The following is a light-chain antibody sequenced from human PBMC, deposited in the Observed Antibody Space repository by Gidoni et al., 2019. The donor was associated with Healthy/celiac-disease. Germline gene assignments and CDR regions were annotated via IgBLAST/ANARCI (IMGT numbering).Light chain of an antibody. CDR3: QQYYSTPRT. Sequence: GSLGERATINCKSSQSVLYSSNNKNYLAWYQQKPGQPPKLLIYWASTRESGVPDRFSGSGSGTDFTLTISSLQAEDVAVYYCQQYYSTPRTFGQGTKVEIK. CDR2: WAS. CDR1: QSVLYSSNNKNY. V-gene: IGKV4-1*01. J-gene: IGKJ1*01.